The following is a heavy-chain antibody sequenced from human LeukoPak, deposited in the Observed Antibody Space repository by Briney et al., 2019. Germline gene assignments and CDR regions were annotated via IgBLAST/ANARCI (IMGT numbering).Heavy chain of an antibody. Sequence: ASVKVSCKASGYTFTSYDINWVRQATGQGLEWMGWMNPNSGNTGYAQKFQGRVTMTRNTSISTAYMELSRLRSDDTAVYYCARGGSSSSLIDYWGQGTLVTVSS. CDR3: ARGGSSSSLIDY. CDR1: GYTFTSYD. V-gene: IGHV1-8*01. D-gene: IGHD6-6*01. CDR2: MNPNSGNT. J-gene: IGHJ4*02.